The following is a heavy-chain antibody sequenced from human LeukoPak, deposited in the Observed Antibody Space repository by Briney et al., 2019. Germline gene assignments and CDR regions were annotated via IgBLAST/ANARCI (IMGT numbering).Heavy chain of an antibody. D-gene: IGHD4-11*01. CDR2: IYYSGST. CDR1: GGSISSSSYY. Sequence: SETLSLTCTVSGGSISSSSYYWGWIRQPPGKGLEWIGRIYYSGSTYYNPSLKRRATISVDTSTNQFSLKLSSVTAAVMAVYYCASYIRRFDYWGQGTLVTVSS. CDR3: ASYIRRFDY. J-gene: IGHJ4*02. V-gene: IGHV4-39*01.